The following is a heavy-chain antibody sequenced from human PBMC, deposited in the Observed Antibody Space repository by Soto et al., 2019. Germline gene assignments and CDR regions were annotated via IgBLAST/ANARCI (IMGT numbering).Heavy chain of an antibody. CDR2: IYGGGST. V-gene: IGHV3-53*04. D-gene: IGHD7-27*01. J-gene: IGHJ4*02. Sequence: EVQLVESGGGLVQPGGSLRISCAASEFSVSSNYMSWVRQAPGKGLEWVSIIYGGGSTYYADSVKGRFTISRHNSENTVYLQMNSLRPEDTAVYYCAREIPQSWGYWGQGTLVTVSS. CDR1: EFSVSSNY. CDR3: AREIPQSWGY.